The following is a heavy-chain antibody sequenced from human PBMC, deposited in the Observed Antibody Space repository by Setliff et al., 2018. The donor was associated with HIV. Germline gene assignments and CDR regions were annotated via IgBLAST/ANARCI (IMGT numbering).Heavy chain of an antibody. CDR1: GVSLTGYH. D-gene: IGHD1-26*01. J-gene: IGHJ3*02. CDR3: ARDGELTDAFDI. CDR2: MYYTGAT. Sequence: PSETLSLTCSVSGVSLTGYHWSWIRQSAGKGLDWIGRMYYTGATDYNPSLESRVTISVDTSRNQFSLKLSSVTAADTAVYYCARDGELTDAFDIWGQGTMVTVSS. V-gene: IGHV4-4*07.